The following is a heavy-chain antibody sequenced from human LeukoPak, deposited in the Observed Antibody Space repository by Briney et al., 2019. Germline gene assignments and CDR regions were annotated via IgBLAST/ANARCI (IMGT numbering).Heavy chain of an antibody. CDR1: GFIFSSYW. CDR2: IKQDGSEK. D-gene: IGHD5-12*01. CDR3: VRGGFSSAN. J-gene: IGHJ4*02. Sequence: GGSLRLSCAASGFIFSSYWMSWVRQAPGIGLEWVANIKQDGSEKNYVDSVKGRFTISRDNAKNYLYLQMNSLRAEDTAGYYCVRGGFSSANWGQGTLVTVSS. V-gene: IGHV3-7*04.